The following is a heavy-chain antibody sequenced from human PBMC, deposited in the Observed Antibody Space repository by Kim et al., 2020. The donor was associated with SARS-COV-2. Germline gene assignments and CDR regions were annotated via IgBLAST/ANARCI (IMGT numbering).Heavy chain of an antibody. V-gene: IGHV1-8*01. CDR1: GYTFTSYD. D-gene: IGHD3-3*01. J-gene: IGHJ6*02. Sequence: ASVKVSCKASGYTFTSYDINWVRQATGQGLEWMGWMNPNSGNTGYAQKFQGRVTMTRNTSISTAYMELSSLRSEDTAVYYCARGLYYDFWSGYYNYYYYGMDVWGQGTTVTVSS. CDR2: MNPNSGNT. CDR3: ARGLYYDFWSGYYNYYYYGMDV.